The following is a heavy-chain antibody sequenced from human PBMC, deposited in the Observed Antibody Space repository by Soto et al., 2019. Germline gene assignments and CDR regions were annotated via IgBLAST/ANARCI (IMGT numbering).Heavy chain of an antibody. V-gene: IGHV1-8*01. CDR1: GYSFSTYD. CDR2: VNPKSGNT. D-gene: IGHD2-2*02. J-gene: IGHJ5*02. Sequence: QVQLVQSGAEVKKPGASVKVSCKASGYSFSTYDINWVRQAAGQGLEWMGWVNPKSGNTDYAQRFRGRVTMTSNTSISTAYMELSALTPVDTAVYYCARPYCDSTSCYTDWFDPWGPGTLVTVSS. CDR3: ARPYCDSTSCYTDWFDP.